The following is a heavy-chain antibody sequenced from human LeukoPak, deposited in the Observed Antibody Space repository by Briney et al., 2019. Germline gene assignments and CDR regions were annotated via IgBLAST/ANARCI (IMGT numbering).Heavy chain of an antibody. D-gene: IGHD4-11*01. V-gene: IGHV5-51*01. Sequence: GESLKISCKGSGYTFTNYWIGWVRQMPGKGPEWMGIIYPGDSDTRYSPSFQGQVTISADKSISTAYLQWSSLKASDTAMYYCARQGPVNNYYYYMDVWGKGTTVTVSS. CDR1: GYTFTNYW. CDR3: ARQGPVNNYYYYMDV. CDR2: IYPGDSDT. J-gene: IGHJ6*03.